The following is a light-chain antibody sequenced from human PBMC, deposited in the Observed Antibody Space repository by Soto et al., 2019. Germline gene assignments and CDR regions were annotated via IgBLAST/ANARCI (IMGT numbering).Light chain of an antibody. Sequence: VLTQSPGTLSLSPGERATLSCRASSSIRSNYFAWYQQKPGQAPRLLIYGVSTRATSIPDRFSGSGSGTDFTLTISRLEPDDFAIYYGQQYGSSPRTFGQGTKVEIK. V-gene: IGKV3-20*01. CDR1: SSIRSNY. CDR2: GVS. CDR3: QQYGSSPRT. J-gene: IGKJ1*01.